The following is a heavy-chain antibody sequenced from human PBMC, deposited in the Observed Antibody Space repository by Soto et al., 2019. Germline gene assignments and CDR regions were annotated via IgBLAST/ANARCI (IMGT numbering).Heavy chain of an antibody. CDR2: IKSKSDGGPA. CDR1: GFTFSHAW. V-gene: IGHV3-15*01. CDR3: YIPFYYHSVDV. Sequence: EVQLVESGGGLVKPGGSLRISCTASGFTFSHAWMTWVRQTPGMGLEGVGRIKSKSDGGPADYGAPVKGRFTMSRDDSRNTVFLQMTSLKTDDTAVYYCYIPFYYHSVDVWGQGTTVTVSS. D-gene: IGHD3-10*01. J-gene: IGHJ6*02.